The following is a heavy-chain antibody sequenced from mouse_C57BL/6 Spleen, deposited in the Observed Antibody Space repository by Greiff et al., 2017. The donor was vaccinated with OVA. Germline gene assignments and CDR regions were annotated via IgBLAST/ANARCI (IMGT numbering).Heavy chain of an antibody. Sequence: ESGPGLVKPSQSLSLTCSVTGYSITSGYYWNWIRQFPGNKLEWMGYISYDGSNNYNPSLKNRISITRDTSKNQFFLKLNSVTTEDTATYYCARGNYYGSSLYWYFDVWGTGTTVTVSS. CDR1: GYSITSGYY. J-gene: IGHJ1*03. CDR2: ISYDGSN. D-gene: IGHD1-1*01. CDR3: ARGNYYGSSLYWYFDV. V-gene: IGHV3-6*01.